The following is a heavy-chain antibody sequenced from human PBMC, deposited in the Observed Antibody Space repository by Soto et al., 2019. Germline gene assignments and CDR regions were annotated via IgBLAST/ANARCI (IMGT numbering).Heavy chain of an antibody. Sequence: SVKVSCKASGGTFSSYAISWVRQAPGQGLEWMGGIIPIFGTANYAQKFQGRVTITADESTSTAYMELSSLRSEDTAVYYCARGRGGGEAEVYRGYDLVYWGQGXLVTVYS. V-gene: IGHV1-69*13. J-gene: IGHJ4*02. CDR3: ARGRGGGEAEVYRGYDLVY. D-gene: IGHD5-12*01. CDR1: GGTFSSYA. CDR2: IIPIFGTA.